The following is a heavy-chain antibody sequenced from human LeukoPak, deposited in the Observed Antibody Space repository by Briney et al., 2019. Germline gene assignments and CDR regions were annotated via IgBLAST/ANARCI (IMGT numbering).Heavy chain of an antibody. J-gene: IGHJ5*02. Sequence: SETLSLTCTVSGGSISSSSYYWGWIRQPPGKGLEWIGSMYYSGNTYYNPSLKSRVTISVDTSKNQFSMKLSSVTAADTAVYYCGRCSSGSYNWFDPRGQGTLVTVSS. CDR3: GRCSSGSYNWFDP. CDR2: MYYSGNT. CDR1: GGSISSSSYY. D-gene: IGHD1-26*01. V-gene: IGHV4-39*01.